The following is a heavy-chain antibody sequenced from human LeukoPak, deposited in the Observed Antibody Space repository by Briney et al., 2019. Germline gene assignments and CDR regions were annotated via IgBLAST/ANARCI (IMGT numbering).Heavy chain of an antibody. D-gene: IGHD4-17*01. Sequence: PSQTLSLTCTVSGASVSSDDYYWSWIRQLPGKGLEWIGYIHHSGSSYYNPSLTGRVTMSVDPSMNHFSLVLNSVTAADTAVYYCARNDYGELYQFDSWGQGTLVTVSS. CDR2: IHHSGSS. V-gene: IGHV4-31*03. CDR1: GASVSSDDYY. J-gene: IGHJ4*02. CDR3: ARNDYGELYQFDS.